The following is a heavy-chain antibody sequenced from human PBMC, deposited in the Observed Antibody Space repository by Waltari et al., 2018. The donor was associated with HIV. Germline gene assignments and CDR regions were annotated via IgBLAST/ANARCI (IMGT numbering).Heavy chain of an antibody. J-gene: IGHJ5*02. CDR1: GGSISSSSYY. D-gene: IGHD4-17*01. Sequence: QLQLQESGPGLVKPSETLSLTCTVSGGSISSSSYYWGWIRQPQGKGLEWIGRIYYSGSTYYNPSLKSRVTISVDTSKIQFSLKLSSVTAADTAVYYCARHEYGWFDPWGQGTLVTVSS. CDR3: ARHEYGWFDP. CDR2: IYYSGST. V-gene: IGHV4-39*01.